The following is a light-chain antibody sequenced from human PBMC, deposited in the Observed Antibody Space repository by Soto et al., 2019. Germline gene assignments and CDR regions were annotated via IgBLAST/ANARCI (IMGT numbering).Light chain of an antibody. CDR3: QVWDGSSDQYV. J-gene: IGLJ1*01. V-gene: IGLV3-21*02. CDR2: ADS. Sequence: SYELTQPPSVSVAPGQTARITCGGNNIESKSVHWYQQRPGQAPVLVVYADSDRPSGIPERFSGTNSGNTATLTIHRVEAGDEADYYCQVWDGSSDQYVFGSGTKLTVL. CDR1: NIESKS.